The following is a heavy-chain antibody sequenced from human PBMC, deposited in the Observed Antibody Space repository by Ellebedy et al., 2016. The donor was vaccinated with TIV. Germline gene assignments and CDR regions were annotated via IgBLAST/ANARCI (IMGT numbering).Heavy chain of an antibody. J-gene: IGHJ4*02. D-gene: IGHD1-26*01. CDR3: ARGGFRIVDPHTDY. V-gene: IGHV3-30-3*01. CDR1: GFTFSSYA. CDR2: ISYDGSNK. Sequence: GESLKISXAASGFTFSSYAMHWVRQAPGKGLEWVAVISYDGSNKYYADSVKGRFTISRDNSKNTLYLQMNSLRAEDTAVYYCARGGFRIVDPHTDYWGQGTLVTVSS.